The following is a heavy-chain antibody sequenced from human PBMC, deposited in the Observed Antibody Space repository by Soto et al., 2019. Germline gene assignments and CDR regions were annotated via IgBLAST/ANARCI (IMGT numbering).Heavy chain of an antibody. J-gene: IGHJ4*02. CDR2: IYPSGMP. V-gene: IGHV4-30-2*01. D-gene: IGHD5-18*01. CDR1: GGSISSAAYS. CDR3: ARERGGYGLFDS. Sequence: SETLSLTCTDSGGSISSAAYSWSWIRQPPGKGLEWIGYIYPSGMPFYNPSLRSRVTISIDRSNDQFSLNLRSVTAADTAVYYCARERGGYGLFDSWGQATLVTVSS.